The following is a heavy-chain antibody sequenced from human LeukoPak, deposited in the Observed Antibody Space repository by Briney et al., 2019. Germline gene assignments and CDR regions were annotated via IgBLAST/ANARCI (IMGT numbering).Heavy chain of an antibody. CDR2: IWYDGSIK. V-gene: IGHV3-33*01. J-gene: IGHJ6*02. CDR3: ARYCSGGTCNLGYYYYGMDV. Sequence: GGSLRLSCAACGCIFSNYGMHGGRQAPGKGLEWVAVIWYDGSIKYYADSVKGRFSISRDNSKNTLYLQMNSLRAEDTAVYDCARYCSGGTCNLGYYYYGMDVWGQGTTVTVSS. D-gene: IGHD2-15*01. CDR1: GCIFSNYG.